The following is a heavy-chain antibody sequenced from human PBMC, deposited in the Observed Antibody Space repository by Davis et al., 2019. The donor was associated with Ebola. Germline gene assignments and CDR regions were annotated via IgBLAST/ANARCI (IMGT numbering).Heavy chain of an antibody. J-gene: IGHJ4*02. CDR1: GFTFSDSA. CDR2: IRSKANSYAT. CDR3: TATVTTDY. V-gene: IGHV3-73*01. Sequence: GESLKISCAASGFTFSDSAMHWVRQASGKGLERVGRIRSKANSYATAYAASVKGRFTISRDDSKNTAYLQMNSLKTEDTAVYYCTATVTTDYWGQGTLVTVSS. D-gene: IGHD4-17*01.